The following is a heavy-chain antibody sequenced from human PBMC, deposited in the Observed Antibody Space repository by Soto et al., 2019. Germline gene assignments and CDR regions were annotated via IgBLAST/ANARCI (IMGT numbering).Heavy chain of an antibody. CDR3: ARAKGYDILTGCYSNSLDY. CDR2: IKQDGSEK. CDR1: GFTFSSYW. Sequence: EVQLVESGGGLVQPGGSLRLSCAASGFTFSSYWMSWVRQAPGKGLEWVANIKQDGSEKYYVDSVKGRFTISRDNAKNSLYLQMNRLRAEDTAVYYCARAKGYDILTGCYSNSLDYWGQGTLVTVSS. V-gene: IGHV3-7*01. D-gene: IGHD3-9*01. J-gene: IGHJ4*02.